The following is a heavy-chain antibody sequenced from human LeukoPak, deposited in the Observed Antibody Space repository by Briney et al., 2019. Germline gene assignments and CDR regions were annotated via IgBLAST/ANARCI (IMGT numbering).Heavy chain of an antibody. CDR1: GSTFSDYY. CDR2: IISSGSTI. D-gene: IGHD1-26*01. CDR3: ARNGIGGIYYYYYMDV. Sequence: GRSLRLACAVAGSTFSDYYMSWIRQAPGKGLDWDSYIISSGSTIYYADSVKGRFTISRDNAKNSLYLQMNSLRAEATAAYYCARNGIGGIYYYYYMDVWGKGTTVTVSS. V-gene: IGHV3-11*01. J-gene: IGHJ6*03.